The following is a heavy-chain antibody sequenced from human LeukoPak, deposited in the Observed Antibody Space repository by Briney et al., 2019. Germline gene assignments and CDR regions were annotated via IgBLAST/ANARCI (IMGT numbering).Heavy chain of an antibody. V-gene: IGHV3-30*18. CDR3: AKRPADYGDYVSYFDY. Sequence: GGSLRLSCAASGFSFISYGMHWVRQAPGKGLEWVGVISDDGRRKDYADSVKGRFTISRDNSKNTLYLQMNTLKAEDTAVYYCAKRPADYGDYVSYFDYWGQGTLVTVSS. CDR2: ISDDGRRK. J-gene: IGHJ4*02. D-gene: IGHD4-17*01. CDR1: GFSFISYG.